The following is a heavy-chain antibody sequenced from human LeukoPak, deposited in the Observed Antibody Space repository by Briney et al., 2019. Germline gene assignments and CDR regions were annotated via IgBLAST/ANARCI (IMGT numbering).Heavy chain of an antibody. CDR2: INHSGST. CDR1: GGSFSGYN. J-gene: IGHJ4*02. V-gene: IGHV4-34*01. D-gene: IGHD6-19*01. CDR3: ARGTRIAVAGTPGLVFSY. Sequence: SETLSLTCAVYGGSFSGYNWSWIRQPPGKGLEWIGEINHSGSTNYNPSLKSRVTISVDTSKNQFSLKLSSVTAADMAVYYCARGTRIAVAGTPGLVFSYWGQGTLVTVSS.